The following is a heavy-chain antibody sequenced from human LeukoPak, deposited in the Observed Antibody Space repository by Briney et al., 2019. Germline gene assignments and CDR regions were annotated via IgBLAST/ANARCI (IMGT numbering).Heavy chain of an antibody. CDR1: SFTFCRYN. CDR2: ISSRRSYI. CDR3: APALSLYDYIYFDY. D-gene: IGHD5-12*01. V-gene: IGHV3-21*01. J-gene: IGHJ4*02. Sequence: GGSLTLLCAASSFTFCRYNMIWPPQAPGEGLEWVSYISSRRSYIYYADSVKCRFTISRDNTMNSLFLQMNSLRAEDTAVYYCAPALSLYDYIYFDYWGQGTLVTVSS.